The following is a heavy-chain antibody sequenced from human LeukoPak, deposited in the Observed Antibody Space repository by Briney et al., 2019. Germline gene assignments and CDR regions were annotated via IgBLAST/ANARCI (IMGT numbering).Heavy chain of an antibody. D-gene: IGHD6-13*01. V-gene: IGHV4-34*01. CDR1: GGSFSGYY. J-gene: IGHJ4*02. CDR2: INHSGST. Sequence: SETLSLTCAVYGGSFSGYYWSWIRQPPGKGLEWIGEINHSGSTNYNPSLKSRVTISVDTSKNQFSLKLSSVTAADTAVYYCARGALYSNSGGSRLSPGYDYWGQGTLVTVSS. CDR3: ARGALYSNSGGSRLSPGYDY.